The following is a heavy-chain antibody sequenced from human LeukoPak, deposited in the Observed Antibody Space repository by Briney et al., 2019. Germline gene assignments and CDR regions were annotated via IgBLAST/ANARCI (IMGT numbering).Heavy chain of an antibody. Sequence: SETLSLTYTVSGGSIRSSYYYWSSIRQPTGKGLEWIGEINHSGSTNYNPSLKSRVTISVDTSKNQFSLKLSSVTAADTAVYYCARTYYYGSGSNDYCGQGTLVTVSS. J-gene: IGHJ4*02. V-gene: IGHV4-39*07. CDR1: GGSIRSSYYY. D-gene: IGHD3-10*01. CDR2: INHSGST. CDR3: ARTYYYGSGSNDY.